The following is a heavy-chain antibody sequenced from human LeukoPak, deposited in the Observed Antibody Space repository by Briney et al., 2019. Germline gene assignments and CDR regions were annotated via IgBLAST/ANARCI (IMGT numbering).Heavy chain of an antibody. D-gene: IGHD5-24*01. V-gene: IGHV3-48*03. CDR3: AKVGWLQFKTYYYYMDV. J-gene: IGHJ6*03. Sequence: PGGSLRLSCAASGFTFSSYEMNWVRQAPGKGLEWVSYISSSGSTIYYADSVKGRFTISRDNSKNTLYLQMNSLRAEDTAVYYCAKVGWLQFKTYYYYMDVWGKGTTVTVSS. CDR2: ISSSGSTI. CDR1: GFTFSSYE.